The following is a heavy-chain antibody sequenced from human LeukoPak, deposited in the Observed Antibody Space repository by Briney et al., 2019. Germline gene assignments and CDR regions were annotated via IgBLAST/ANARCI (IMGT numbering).Heavy chain of an antibody. CDR3: ARGLFGGFAAAPFDH. D-gene: IGHD2-2*01. J-gene: IGHJ4*02. Sequence: ASVKVSCKASGGTFDNYAVNWVREAPGLGLEWMGRIIPMLGKTNSAQKFQDRVTFTADKPTGTAYMELTHLRPDDTAVYFCARGLFGGFAAAPFDHWGQGTLVTVSP. CDR1: GGTFDNYA. V-gene: IGHV1-69*04. CDR2: IIPMLGKT.